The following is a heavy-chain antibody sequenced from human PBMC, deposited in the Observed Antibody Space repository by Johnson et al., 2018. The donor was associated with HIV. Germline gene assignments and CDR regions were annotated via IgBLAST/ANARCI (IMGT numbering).Heavy chain of an antibody. D-gene: IGHD2-21*01. CDR1: GFTFDDYA. CDR2: ISSGGSTI. Sequence: EVQLVESGGGVVQPGGSLRLSCAASGFTFDDYAMHWVRQAPGKGLEWVSYISSGGSTIYYADSVKGRFTISRDNAKNSLYLQMNSLRAEDTAVYYCARDVGNLAYCGGDCYSDAFDIWGQGTMVTVSS. V-gene: IGHV3-48*03. CDR3: ARDVGNLAYCGGDCYSDAFDI. J-gene: IGHJ3*02.